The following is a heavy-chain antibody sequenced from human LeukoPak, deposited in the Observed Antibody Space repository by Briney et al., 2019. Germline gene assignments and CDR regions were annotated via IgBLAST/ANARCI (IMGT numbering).Heavy chain of an antibody. J-gene: IGHJ5*02. CDR1: GDSISSYY. Sequence: SETLSLTCTVSGDSISSYYWSWIRQPPGKGLEWIGCVYYSGNTNCNPSLKSRVTISVDTSKNQVSLKLTSVTAADTAVYYCARHYCTSTSCSPRFDPWGQGTLVTVSS. V-gene: IGHV4-59*08. CDR2: VYYSGNT. D-gene: IGHD2-2*01. CDR3: ARHYCTSTSCSPRFDP.